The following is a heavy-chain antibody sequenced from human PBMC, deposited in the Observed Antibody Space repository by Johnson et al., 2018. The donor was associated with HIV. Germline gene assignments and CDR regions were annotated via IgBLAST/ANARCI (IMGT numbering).Heavy chain of an antibody. J-gene: IGHJ3*02. Sequence: VQLVESGGGLIQPGRSLRLSCAASGFTFDDYAMHWVRQTPGKGPEWISGLSWNSNTIGYADSVKGRFTISRDNSKNTLYLQMGSLRAEDMAVYYCARARGDFWSGYPAFDIWGQGTMVTVSS. CDR1: GFTFDDYA. CDR3: ARARGDFWSGYPAFDI. D-gene: IGHD3-3*01. V-gene: IGHV3-9*03. CDR2: LSWNSNTI.